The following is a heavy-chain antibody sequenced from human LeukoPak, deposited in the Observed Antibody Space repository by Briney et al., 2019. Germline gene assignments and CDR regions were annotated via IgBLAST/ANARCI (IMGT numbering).Heavy chain of an antibody. CDR2: ISTDGTTT. V-gene: IGHV3-74*01. J-gene: IGHJ4*02. CDR1: GFTFSSYW. CDR3: AGSPAY. Sequence: GGSLRLSCAASGFTFSSYWMHWVRQAPGKGLVWLSRISTDGTTTAYADSVRGRFTISRDNAKSTLYLQMNSLRAEDTAVYYCAGSPAYWGQGTLVTVSS.